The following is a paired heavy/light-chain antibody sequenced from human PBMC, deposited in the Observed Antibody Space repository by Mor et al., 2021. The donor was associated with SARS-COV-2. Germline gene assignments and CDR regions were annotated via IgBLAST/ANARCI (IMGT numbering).Light chain of an antibody. CDR2: ASS. J-gene: IGKJ4*01. V-gene: IGKV1-9*01. Sequence: DIQLTQSPSFLPASIGDRVTITCRATQGISNFLAWYQQLPGKAPKLLIFASSTLQSGVPSRFSGSGSGTDFALTISNLQPEDFATYYCQHLKTYPLTFGGGTKVEI. CDR1: QGISNF. CDR3: QHLKTYPLT.
Heavy chain of an antibody. Sequence: QVQLQQWGAGLLKPSETLSLTCAVYGGSLSDSFWSWIRQPPGMGLEWIGEVNHSGRSNYNPSLQSRVTISVDTSKNQFSLRLNSVTAADTAVYYCARVPVGRFYGSGSYYNGRSQVSGFDSWGQGTQVTVSS. CDR3: ARVPVGRFYGSGSYYNGRSQVSGFDS. CDR2: VNHSGRS. D-gene: IGHD3-10*01. CDR1: GGSLSDSF. V-gene: IGHV4-34*02. J-gene: IGHJ4*02.